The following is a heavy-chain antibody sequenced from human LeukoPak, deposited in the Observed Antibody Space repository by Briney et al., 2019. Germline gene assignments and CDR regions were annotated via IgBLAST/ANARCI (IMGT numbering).Heavy chain of an antibody. Sequence: ASVKVSCKASGYSFTSYAITWVRQAPEQGLEWMGWISGSNGNTNYAQKFQSRVTMTTDTSTNTAYMELRSLRSDDTAVYYCARSYSSTWYSYYYYMDVWGKGTTVTVSS. CDR3: ARSYSSTWYSYYYYMDV. D-gene: IGHD6-13*01. J-gene: IGHJ6*03. V-gene: IGHV1-18*01. CDR2: ISGSNGNT. CDR1: GYSFTSYA.